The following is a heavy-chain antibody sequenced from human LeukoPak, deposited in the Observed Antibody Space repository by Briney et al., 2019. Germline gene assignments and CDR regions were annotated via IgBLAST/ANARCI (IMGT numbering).Heavy chain of an antibody. V-gene: IGHV1-18*01. CDR2: ISVYNGNT. CDR1: GYTFTNYG. Sequence: GASVKVSCKASGYTFTNYGISWVRQAPGQGLEWLGWISVYNGNTNYAQKFQGRVIMTTDTSTSTAYMELRSLTSDDTAVYYCATVYSVRYFHCLGQGTLV. D-gene: IGHD1-26*01. CDR3: ATVYSVRYFHC. J-gene: IGHJ4*02.